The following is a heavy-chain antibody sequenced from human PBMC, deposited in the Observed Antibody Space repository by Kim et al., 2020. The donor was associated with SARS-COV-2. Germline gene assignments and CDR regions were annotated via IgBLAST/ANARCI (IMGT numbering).Heavy chain of an antibody. D-gene: IGHD3-10*01. V-gene: IGHV1-2*06. CDR3: ARGGAQPRDY. CDR2: INPNSGGT. J-gene: IGHJ4*02. CDR1: GYTLTDHY. Sequence: ASVKVSCKASGYTLTDHYMHWVRQAPGQGLEWMGRINPNSGGTNYAQKFQGRVTVTRDTSISTDYMELSSLTSDDTAVYYCARGGAQPRDYWGQGTLFTV.